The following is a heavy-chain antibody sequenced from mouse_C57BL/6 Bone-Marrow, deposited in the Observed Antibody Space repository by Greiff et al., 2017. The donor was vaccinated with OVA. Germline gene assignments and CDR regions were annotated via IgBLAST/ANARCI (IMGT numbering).Heavy chain of an antibody. CDR2: IWSDGST. V-gene: IGHV2-6*03. CDR3: ARLDYDYDWFAY. Sequence: VKLMESGPGLVAPSQSLSITCTVSGFSLTSSGVHWVRQPPGKGLEWLVVIWSDGSTTYNSALKSRLSISKDNSKSQVFLKMNSLQTDDTAMYYCARLDYDYDWFAYWGQGTLVTVSA. CDR1: GFSLTSSG. J-gene: IGHJ3*01. D-gene: IGHD2-4*01.